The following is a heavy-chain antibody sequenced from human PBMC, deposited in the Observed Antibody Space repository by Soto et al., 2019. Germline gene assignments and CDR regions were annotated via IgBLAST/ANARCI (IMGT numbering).Heavy chain of an antibody. CDR2: ISYDGSNK. J-gene: IGHJ4*02. V-gene: IGHV3-30*18. CDR1: GFTFSSYG. CDR3: AKGTSGSYYGYFDY. D-gene: IGHD3-10*01. Sequence: QVQLVESGGGVVQPGRSLRLSCAASGFTFSSYGMHWVRQAPGKGLEWVAVISYDGSNKYYADSVKGRFTISRDNSKNTLYLQMNSLRAEDTAVYYCAKGTSGSYYGYFDYWGQGTLVTVSS.